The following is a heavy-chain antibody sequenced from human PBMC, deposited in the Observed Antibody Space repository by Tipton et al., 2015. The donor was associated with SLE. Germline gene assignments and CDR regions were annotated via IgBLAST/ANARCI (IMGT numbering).Heavy chain of an antibody. CDR1: GGSILNDF. D-gene: IGHD1-26*01. J-gene: IGHJ6*03. CDR2: VFPTGST. Sequence: LRLSCTVSGGSILNDFWSWIRQPPGKGLEWVGYVFPTGSTNYNPSLKSRVTISMDTSKNQISLKLSSVTAADTAVYYCARGYSGSYYYYYYMDVWGKGTTVTVSS. V-gene: IGHV4-59*01. CDR3: ARGYSGSYYYYYYMDV.